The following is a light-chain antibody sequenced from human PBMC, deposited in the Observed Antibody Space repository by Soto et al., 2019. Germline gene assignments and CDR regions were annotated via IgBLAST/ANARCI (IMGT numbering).Light chain of an antibody. J-gene: IGLJ2*01. CDR2: DVS. CDR1: RSDVGGYNY. Sequence: QSALTQPASVSGSPGQSITISCTGTRSDVGGYNYVSWHQQHPGKAPKLMIYDVSNRPSGVSDRFSGSKSGNTASLTISGLQAEDEADYYCSSCTSSSTLVFGGGTKVTVL. CDR3: SSCTSSSTLV. V-gene: IGLV2-14*03.